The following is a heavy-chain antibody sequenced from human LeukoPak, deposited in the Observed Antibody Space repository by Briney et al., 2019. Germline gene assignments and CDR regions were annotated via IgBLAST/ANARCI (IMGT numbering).Heavy chain of an antibody. CDR2: ISSNGGST. J-gene: IGHJ4*02. Sequence: PGGSLRLSCSASGXXFXXXAXXXXXXAXGXXLXXVXXISSNGGSTYYAESVTGRFTISRDNSKNTLYLQMSSLRAEDTAVYYCVKGDIAAAGTQGSDYWGQGTLVTVSS. V-gene: IGHV3-64D*06. D-gene: IGHD6-13*01. CDR1: GXXFXXXA. CDR3: VKGDIAAAGTQGSDY.